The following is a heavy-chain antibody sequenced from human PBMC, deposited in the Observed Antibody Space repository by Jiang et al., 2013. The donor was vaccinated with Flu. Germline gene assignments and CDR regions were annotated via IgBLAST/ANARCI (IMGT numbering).Heavy chain of an antibody. Sequence: KPTQTLTLTCTFSGFSLSSSGVGVGWIRQPPGKALEWLASIYWDDDKFYSPSLKNRLTISKDTSKNQVVLTMTNMDPVDTATYYCARASSSSGGYYYYGMDVWGQGTTVTVSS. V-gene: IGHV2-5*02. CDR1: GFSLSSSGVG. CDR2: IYWDDDK. D-gene: IGHD6-6*01. J-gene: IGHJ6*02. CDR3: ARASSSSGGYYYYGMDV.